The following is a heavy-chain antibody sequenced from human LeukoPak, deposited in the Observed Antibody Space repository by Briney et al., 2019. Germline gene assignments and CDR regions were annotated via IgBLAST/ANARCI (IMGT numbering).Heavy chain of an antibody. V-gene: IGHV4-39*07. CDR3: ARCHGSSSRIDP. D-gene: IGHD1-26*01. J-gene: IGHJ5*02. CDR1: GGSISSSSYY. CDR2: IYYSGST. Sequence: PSETLSLTCTVSGGSISSSSYYWGWIRQPPGKGLEWIGSIYYSGSTYYNPSLKSRATISVDTSKNQFSLKLSSVTAADTAVYYCARCHGSSSRIDPWGQGTLVTVSS.